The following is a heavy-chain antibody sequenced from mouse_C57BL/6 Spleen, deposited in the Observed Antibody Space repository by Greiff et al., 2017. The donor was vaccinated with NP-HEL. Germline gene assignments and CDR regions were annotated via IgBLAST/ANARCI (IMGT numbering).Heavy chain of an antibody. Sequence: QVPLQQSGAELVKPGASVKLSCKASGYTFTEYTIHWVKQRSGQGLEWIGWFYPGSGSIKYNAKFKNKATLNADKSSSTVYMGFGRLPSEDSAVEFCAGHEEVYDGYYEGYFDYWGQGTTLTVSS. J-gene: IGHJ2*01. CDR3: AGHEEVYDGYYEGYFDY. CDR2: FYPGSGSI. CDR1: GYTFTEYT. V-gene: IGHV1-62-2*01. D-gene: IGHD2-3*01.